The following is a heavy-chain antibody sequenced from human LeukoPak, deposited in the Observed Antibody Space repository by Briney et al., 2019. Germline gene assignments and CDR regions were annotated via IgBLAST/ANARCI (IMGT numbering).Heavy chain of an antibody. CDR1: GGSFSGYY. J-gene: IGHJ3*02. CDR2: INHSGST. Sequence: SETLSLTCAVYGGSFSGYYWSWIRQPPGKGLEWIGEINHSGSTNYNPSLKSRVTISVDTSKNQFSLKLSSVTAADTAVYYCARVTTMVRRGRGAFDIWGQGTMVTVSS. V-gene: IGHV4-34*01. D-gene: IGHD3-10*01. CDR3: ARVTTMVRRGRGAFDI.